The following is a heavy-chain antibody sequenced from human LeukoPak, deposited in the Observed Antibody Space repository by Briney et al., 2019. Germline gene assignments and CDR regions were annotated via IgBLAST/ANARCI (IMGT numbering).Heavy chain of an antibody. J-gene: IGHJ4*02. CDR2: IIPILGIA. V-gene: IGHV1-69*02. CDR3: ASVIRYAAGEEDY. Sequence: SVKVSCKASGGTFSSYTISWVRQAPGQGLEWMGRIIPILGIANYAQKFQGRVTITADKPTSTAYMELSSLRSEDTAVYYCASVIRYAAGEEDYWGQGTLVTVSS. D-gene: IGHD2-2*01. CDR1: GGTFSSYT.